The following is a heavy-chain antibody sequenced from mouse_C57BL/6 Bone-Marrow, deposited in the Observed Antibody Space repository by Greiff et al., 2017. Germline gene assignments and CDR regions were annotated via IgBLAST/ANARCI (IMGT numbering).Heavy chain of an antibody. CDR3: TGRVSCFDSDVSFDV. D-gene: IGHD2-4*01. Sequence: VQLQQPGAELVMPGASVKLSCKASGYTFTSYWMYWVKQRPGQGLEWIGEIDPCDSYTNYNEKFKGKSTMTVDKSTSTPYLPLSSLTYADSAVYYWTGRVSCFDSDVSFDVWGTGTTVTVSS. CDR2: IDPCDSYT. J-gene: IGHJ1*03. V-gene: IGHV1-69*01. CDR1: GYTFTSYW.